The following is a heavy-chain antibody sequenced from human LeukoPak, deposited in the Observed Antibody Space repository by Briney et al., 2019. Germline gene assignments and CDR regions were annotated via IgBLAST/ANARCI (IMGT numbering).Heavy chain of an antibody. Sequence: GGSLRLSCAASGFTFSSYSMNWVRQAPGKGLEWVSSISSSNNYIYYADSVKGRFTISRDNAKNSLYLQMNSLRAEDTAVYYCARHNWGSMGPFDYWGQGTLVTVSS. D-gene: IGHD7-27*01. CDR3: ARHNWGSMGPFDY. V-gene: IGHV3-21*01. J-gene: IGHJ4*02. CDR2: ISSSNNYI. CDR1: GFTFSSYS.